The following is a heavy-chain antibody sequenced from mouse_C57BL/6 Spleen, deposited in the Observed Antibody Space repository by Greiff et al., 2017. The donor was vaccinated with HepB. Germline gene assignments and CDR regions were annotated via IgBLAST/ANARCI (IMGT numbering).Heavy chain of an antibody. D-gene: IGHD1-1*02. CDR1: GYTFTEYT. CDR3: ARHEDYGNYGYWYFDV. Sequence: QQSGAELVKPGASVKLSCKASGYTFTEYTIHWVKQRSGQGLEWIGWFYPGSGSIKYNEKFKDKATLTADKSSSTVYMELSRLTSEDSAVYFCARHEDYGNYGYWYFDVWGTGTTVTVSS. CDR2: FYPGSGSI. V-gene: IGHV1-62-2*01. J-gene: IGHJ1*03.